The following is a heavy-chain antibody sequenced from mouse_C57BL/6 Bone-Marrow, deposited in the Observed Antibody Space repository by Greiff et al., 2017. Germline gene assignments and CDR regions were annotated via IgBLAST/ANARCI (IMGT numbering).Heavy chain of an antibody. CDR2: IHPNSGST. V-gene: IGHV1-64*01. CDR3: AQYYYGTLYAMDY. CDR1: GYTFTSYW. D-gene: IGHD1-1*01. J-gene: IGHJ4*01. Sequence: VQLQQSGAELVKPGASVKLSCKASGYTFTSYWMHWVKQRPGQGLEWIGMIHPNSGSTNYNEKFKSKATLTVDKSSSTAYMQLSGLTSEDSAVYYCAQYYYGTLYAMDYWGQGTSVTVSS.